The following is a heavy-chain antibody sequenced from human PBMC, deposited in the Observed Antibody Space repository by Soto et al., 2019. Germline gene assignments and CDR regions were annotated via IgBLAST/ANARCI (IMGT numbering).Heavy chain of an antibody. V-gene: IGHV4-4*02. D-gene: IGHD4-17*01. CDR3: ARKIDYNDYHFDY. CDR1: GGSISSSYW. CDR2: IYHSGST. J-gene: IGHJ4*02. Sequence: PSETLSLTCVVSGGSISSSYWWTWVRQSPGTGLEWIGEIYHSGSTNYNPSLKSRVTISLDNSKSQFSLNLNSVTAADTAVYYCARKIDYNDYHFDYWGQGTLVTVSS.